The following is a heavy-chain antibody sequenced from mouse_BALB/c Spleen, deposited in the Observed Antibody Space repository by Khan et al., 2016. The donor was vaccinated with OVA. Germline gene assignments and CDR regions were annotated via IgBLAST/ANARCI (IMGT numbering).Heavy chain of an antibody. CDR1: GYSFTDYN. CDR3: ALIYHYGSGFDY. CDR2: IDPYTGGT. D-gene: IGHD1-1*01. Sequence: IQLVQSGPELVKPAPSVKVTCKVSGYSFTDYNMFWVKQSLGKTLEWIGYIDPYTGGTNYTQKFMGRATFTVDTSSSAAFMHLNSLTSGDSAVYYCALIYHYGSGFDYWGQGTTLTVSS. J-gene: IGHJ2*01. V-gene: IGHV1S135*01.